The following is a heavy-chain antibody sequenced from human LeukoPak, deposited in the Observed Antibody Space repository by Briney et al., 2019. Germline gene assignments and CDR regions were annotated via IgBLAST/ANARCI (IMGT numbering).Heavy chain of an antibody. J-gene: IGHJ3*02. D-gene: IGHD6-13*01. V-gene: IGHV3-7*01. CDR3: ARVVAAAWGDAFDI. CDR1: GFTFSSYW. Sequence: QAGGSLRLSCAASGFTFSSYWMSWVRQAPGKGLEWVANIKQDGSEKYYVDSVKGRFTISRDNAKNSLYLQMNSLRAEDTAVYYCARVVAAAWGDAFDIWGQGTMVTVSS. CDR2: IKQDGSEK.